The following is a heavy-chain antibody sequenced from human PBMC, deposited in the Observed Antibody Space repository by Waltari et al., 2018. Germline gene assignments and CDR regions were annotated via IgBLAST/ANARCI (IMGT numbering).Heavy chain of an antibody. V-gene: IGHV4-34*01. J-gene: IGHJ6*02. D-gene: IGHD2-15*01. Sequence: QVQLQQWGAGLLKPSETLSLTCAVYGGSFSGYYWSWIRQPPGKGLEWIGEINHSGSTNYNPSLKSRVTISVDTSKNQFSLKLSSVTAADTAVYYCARGNRYCSGGSCRNYYGMDVWGQGTTVIVSS. CDR3: ARGNRYCSGGSCRNYYGMDV. CDR2: INHSGST. CDR1: GGSFSGYY.